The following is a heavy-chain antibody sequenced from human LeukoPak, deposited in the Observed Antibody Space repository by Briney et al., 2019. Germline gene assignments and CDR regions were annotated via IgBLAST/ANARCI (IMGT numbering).Heavy chain of an antibody. CDR2: IYSCGST. Sequence: PGGSLRLSCAASGFTVSSNYMSWVRQPPGKGLEWVSVIYSCGSTYYAASVKGRFTISRDNSKNTLYLQMNSLRAEDTAVYYCARRGSSGSYSNAFDIWGQGTIVTVSS. D-gene: IGHD1-26*01. J-gene: IGHJ3*02. CDR1: GFTVSSNY. CDR3: ARRGSSGSYSNAFDI. V-gene: IGHV3-66*02.